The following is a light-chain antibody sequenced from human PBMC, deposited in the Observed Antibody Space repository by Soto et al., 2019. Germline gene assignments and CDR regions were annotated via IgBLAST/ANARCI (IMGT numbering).Light chain of an antibody. Sequence: QSVLTQPASVSGSPGQSITISCTGASSDVGGYNYVSWYQQHPGKVPKLMIYGVSNRPSGVSNRFSGSKSGNTASLTISGLPAEDEAYLFCNSHSSHATRVFGGGTKLTVL. V-gene: IGLV2-14*03. J-gene: IGLJ2*01. CDR1: SSDVGGYNY. CDR3: NSHSSHATRV. CDR2: GVS.